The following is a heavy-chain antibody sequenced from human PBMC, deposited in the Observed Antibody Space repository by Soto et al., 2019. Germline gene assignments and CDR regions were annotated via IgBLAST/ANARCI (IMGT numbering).Heavy chain of an antibody. CDR1: EFTFSDYN. J-gene: IGHJ6*02. V-gene: IGHV3-11*06. D-gene: IGHD1-26*01. Sequence: QVQLVESGGGLANPGGSLSCSGAASEFTFSDYNLNWFRQAPGKGRGWLSDMNGSSAYTNYADSVKGRFTIPRDNAKNSLFLQLTSLRDDDTAVYYCARAVGNYYGMDVWGQGTTVTVSS. CDR3: ARAVGNYYGMDV. CDR2: MNGSSAYT.